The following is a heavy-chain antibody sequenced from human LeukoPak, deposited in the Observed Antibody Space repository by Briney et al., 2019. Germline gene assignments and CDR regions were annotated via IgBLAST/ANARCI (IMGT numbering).Heavy chain of an antibody. CDR2: VYYTGST. J-gene: IGHJ6*02. CDR1: GGSISSSSYF. D-gene: IGHD1-26*01. Sequence: SETLSLTCTVSGGSISSSSYFWGWIRQPPGTGLEWIGSVYYTGSTYYNPSLKSRVTIFLDTSKNQFSLKVSSVTAADTAVYYCARQGGATTSYHYGMDVWGQGTTVTVSS. V-gene: IGHV4-39*01. CDR3: ARQGGATTSYHYGMDV.